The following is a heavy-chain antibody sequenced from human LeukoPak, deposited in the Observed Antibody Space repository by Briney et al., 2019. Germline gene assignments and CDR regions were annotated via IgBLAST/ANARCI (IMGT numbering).Heavy chain of an antibody. CDR3: ARDQWASNPLSYSSLHSFDY. V-gene: IGHV1-18*01. Sequence: KPGASVKVSCKASGYTFTSYGISWVRQAPGQGLEWMGWISAYNGNTNYAQKLQGRVTMTTDTSTSTAYMELRSLRSDDTAVYYCARDQWASNPLSYSSLHSFDYWGQGTLVTVSS. CDR2: ISAYNGNT. D-gene: IGHD6-13*01. CDR1: GYTFTSYG. J-gene: IGHJ4*02.